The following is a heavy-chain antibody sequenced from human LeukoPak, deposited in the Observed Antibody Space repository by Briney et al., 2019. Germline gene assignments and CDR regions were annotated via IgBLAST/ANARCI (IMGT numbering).Heavy chain of an antibody. CDR3: ARDYGEYYYDSSGYYGGFDY. CDR1: GFSFSGSY. V-gene: IGHV3-11*06. D-gene: IGHD3-22*01. J-gene: IGHJ4*02. Sequence: GGSLRLSCAASGFSFSGSYMSWIRQAPGKGLEWVSYISGSSNDIIYADSVKGRFTVSRDNTKNSLYLQMNSLRAEDTAVYYCARDYGEYYYDSSGYYGGFDYWGQGTLVTVSS. CDR2: ISGSSNDI.